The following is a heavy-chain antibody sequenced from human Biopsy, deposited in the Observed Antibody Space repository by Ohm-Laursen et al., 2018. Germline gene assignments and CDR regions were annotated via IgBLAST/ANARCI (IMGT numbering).Heavy chain of an antibody. Sequence: PTQTLTLTCAFSGFSLTSRGEGVGWLRQPPGKAPEWLALIYWDDDKFYNPSLESRLTITKDTPKNQVLLIMTNMDPVDTATYFCVHRRMTPSEFDYWGQGTLVTVSS. CDR3: VHRRMTPSEFDY. CDR1: GFSLTSRGEG. V-gene: IGHV2-5*02. CDR2: IYWDDDK. J-gene: IGHJ4*02.